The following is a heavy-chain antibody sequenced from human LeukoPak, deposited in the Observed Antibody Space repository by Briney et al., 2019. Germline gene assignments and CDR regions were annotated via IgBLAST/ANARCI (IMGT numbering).Heavy chain of an antibody. Sequence: PGGSLRLSCAASGFTFSSYAMHWVRQAPGKGLEWVAVISYDGSNKYYADSVKGRFTISRDNSKNTLYLQMNSLRAEDTAVYYCAKDLIFGVVAIWGQGTMVTVSS. D-gene: IGHD3-3*02. J-gene: IGHJ3*02. CDR1: GFTFSSYA. V-gene: IGHV3-30-3*01. CDR2: ISYDGSNK. CDR3: AKDLIFGVVAI.